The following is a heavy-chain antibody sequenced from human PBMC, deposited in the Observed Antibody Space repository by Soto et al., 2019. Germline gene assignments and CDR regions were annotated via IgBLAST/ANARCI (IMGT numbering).Heavy chain of an antibody. CDR3: ARRLTVVPLAFDL. J-gene: IGHJ3*01. V-gene: IGHV2-5*01. D-gene: IGHD3-10*01. CDR2: IYWNDDT. CDR1: GFSLTTSGVG. Sequence: QITLKESGPTLVKPTQPLTLTCTFSGFSLTTSGVGVGWIRQPPGKALQWLALIYWNDDTRYSPSLKNRVTITTDTSKNQVLLTMTDMDPVDTATYYCARRLTVVPLAFDLWGQGTMVTVSS.